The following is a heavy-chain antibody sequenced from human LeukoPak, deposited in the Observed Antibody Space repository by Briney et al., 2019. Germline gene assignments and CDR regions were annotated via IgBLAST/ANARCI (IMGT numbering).Heavy chain of an antibody. CDR1: GSTFTSYW. V-gene: IGHV3-74*01. CDR3: ARVSCSSTSCYTPDY. J-gene: IGHJ4*02. CDR2: INPDGSGP. Sequence: SGGSLRLSCATSGSTFTSYWMHWVRQAPGKGLVWVSRINPDGSGPIYADSVKGRFTISRDNAKNSLYLQMNSLRAEDTAVYYCARVSCSSTSCYTPDYWGQGTLVTVSS. D-gene: IGHD2-2*02.